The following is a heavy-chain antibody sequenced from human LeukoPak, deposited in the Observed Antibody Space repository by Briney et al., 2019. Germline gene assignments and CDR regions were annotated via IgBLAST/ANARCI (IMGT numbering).Heavy chain of an antibody. CDR1: GYTFTNYF. V-gene: IGHV1-2*06. CDR3: AKAGDDFWSDYYRGNWFDP. CDR2: INPSSGAT. Sequence: ASVKVSCKASGYTFTNYFIHWVRQAPGQGLEWMGRINPSSGATNYTQNFQDRVTMTRDTSINIAYMEIVRLRSDDTAIYYCAKAGDDFWSDYYRGNWFDPWGQGTLVTVSS. J-gene: IGHJ5*02. D-gene: IGHD3-3*01.